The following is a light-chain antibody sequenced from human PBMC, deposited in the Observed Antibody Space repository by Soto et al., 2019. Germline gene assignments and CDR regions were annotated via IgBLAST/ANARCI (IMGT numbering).Light chain of an antibody. Sequence: IELTQSPSSLSASVGDRVTITCRASQGFCTNLAWYQQKPGQAPRLLIYGASTLQTGVPARFRGSGSGTDFTLTISSLQPEDFATYYCQQYNRYPLTFGGGTRLEIK. CDR3: QQYNRYPLT. J-gene: IGKJ5*01. CDR1: QGFCTN. CDR2: GAS. V-gene: IGKV1-9*01.